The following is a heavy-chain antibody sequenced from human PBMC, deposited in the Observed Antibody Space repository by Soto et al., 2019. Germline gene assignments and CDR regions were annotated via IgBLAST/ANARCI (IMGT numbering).Heavy chain of an antibody. D-gene: IGHD1-26*01. Sequence: PSETLSLTCTVSGGSISSGGYYWSWIRQHPGKGLEWIGYIYYSGSTYYNPSLKSRVTISVDTSKNQFSLNVNSLTAADTAKYYCARVLGGSLAPSDSWGQGTLVNVSS. V-gene: IGHV4-31*03. J-gene: IGHJ4*02. CDR2: IYYSGST. CDR1: GGSISSGGYY. CDR3: ARVLGGSLAPSDS.